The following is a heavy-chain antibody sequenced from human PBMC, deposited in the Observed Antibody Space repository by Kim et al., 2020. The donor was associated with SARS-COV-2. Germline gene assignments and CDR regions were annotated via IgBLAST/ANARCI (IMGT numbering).Heavy chain of an antibody. CDR2: IKSKTDGGTT. V-gene: IGHV3-15*01. J-gene: IGHJ4*02. CDR3: ATDLRGRVGRIPTAGLLDY. Sequence: GGSLRLSCAVSGITFSKAWMSWVRQAPGKGLEWVGRIKSKTDGGTTDCAAPVKGRFSLSRDDSKNTLYLQMNSLTTEDTAVYYCATDLRGRVGRIPTAGLLDYWGQGTLVTVSS. D-gene: IGHD6-13*01. CDR1: GITFSKAW.